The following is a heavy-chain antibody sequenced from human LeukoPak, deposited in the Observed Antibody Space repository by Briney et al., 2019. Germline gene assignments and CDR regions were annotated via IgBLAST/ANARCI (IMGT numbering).Heavy chain of an antibody. D-gene: IGHD2-8*02. Sequence: SETLSLTCTVSGGSIRSSYYYWGWIRQPPGKGLEWIGSIYDSGSTYYNPSLKSRVTISVDTSKNQFSLKLNSVTAADTAVYYCARVYWNYIDYWGQGTLVTVSS. CDR3: ARVYWNYIDY. CDR1: GGSIRSSYYY. V-gene: IGHV4-39*01. CDR2: IYDSGST. J-gene: IGHJ4*02.